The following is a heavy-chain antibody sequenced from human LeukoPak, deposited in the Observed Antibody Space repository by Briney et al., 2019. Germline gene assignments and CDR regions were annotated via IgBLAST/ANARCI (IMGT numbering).Heavy chain of an antibody. CDR3: ARGVVRFLEWLPSYYFDY. Sequence: GGSLRLSCAASGFTFSSYSMNWVRQAPGKGLEWVSSISSSSSYIYYADSVKGRFTISRDNAKNSLYLQMNSLRAEDTAVYYCARGVVRFLEWLPSYYFDYWGQGTLVTVSS. D-gene: IGHD3-3*01. V-gene: IGHV3-21*01. CDR2: ISSSSSYI. CDR1: GFTFSSYS. J-gene: IGHJ4*02.